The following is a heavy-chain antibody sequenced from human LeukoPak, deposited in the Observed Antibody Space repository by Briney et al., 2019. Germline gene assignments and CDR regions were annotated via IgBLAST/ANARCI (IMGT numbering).Heavy chain of an antibody. J-gene: IGHJ4*02. CDR1: GFTFSSYS. CDR2: ISSSSSYI. CDR3: AKDFSNIVATIYHY. V-gene: IGHV3-21*04. D-gene: IGHD5-12*01. Sequence: PGGSLRLSCAASGFTFSSYSMNWVRQAPGKGLEWVSSISSSSSYIYYADSVKGRFTISRDNSKNTLCLQMNSLRAEDTAVYYCAKDFSNIVATIYHYWGQGTLVTVSS.